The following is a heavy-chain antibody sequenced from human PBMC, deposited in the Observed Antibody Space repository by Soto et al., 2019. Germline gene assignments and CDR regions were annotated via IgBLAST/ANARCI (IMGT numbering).Heavy chain of an antibody. CDR3: ARVCDILIGLYGMDV. CDR1: GYTFTGYY. J-gene: IGHJ6*02. V-gene: IGHV1-2*04. D-gene: IGHD3-9*01. Sequence: ASVKVSCKASGYTFTGYYMHWVRQAPGQGLEWMGWINPNSGGTNYAQKFQGWVTMTRDTSISTAYMELSRLRSDDTAVYYCARVCDILIGLYGMDVWGQGTTVTVSS. CDR2: INPNSGGT.